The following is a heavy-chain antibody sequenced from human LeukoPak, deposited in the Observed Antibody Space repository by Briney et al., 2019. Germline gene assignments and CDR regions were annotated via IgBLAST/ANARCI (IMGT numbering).Heavy chain of an antibody. CDR2: IIPILGIA. D-gene: IGHD5-18*01. CDR1: GGAFSDYT. CDR3: ARADKYSYGYCDC. Sequence: SVKVSCKASGGAFSDYTFNWVRQAPGQGLEWMGKIIPILGIANFAQRFQGRVTITADKSTSTAFMELSSLTSEDTAVYYCARADKYSYGYCDCWGQGTLVTVSS. V-gene: IGHV1-69*02. J-gene: IGHJ4*02.